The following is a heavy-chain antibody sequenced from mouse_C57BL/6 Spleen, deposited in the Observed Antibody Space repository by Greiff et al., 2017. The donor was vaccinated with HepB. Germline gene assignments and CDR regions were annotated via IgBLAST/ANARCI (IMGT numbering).Heavy chain of an antibody. J-gene: IGHJ1*03. CDR2: IHPSDSDT. V-gene: IGHV1-74*01. CDR3: AIWWSTTVVASPHWDFDV. CDR1: GYTFTSYW. Sequence: QVQLQQPGAELVKPGASVKVSCKASGYTFTSYWMHWVKQRPGQGLEWIGRIHPSDSDTNYNQKFKGKATLTVDKSSSTAYMQLSSRTSEDSAAYYCAIWWSTTVVASPHWDFDVWGTGTTVTVAS. D-gene: IGHD1-1*01.